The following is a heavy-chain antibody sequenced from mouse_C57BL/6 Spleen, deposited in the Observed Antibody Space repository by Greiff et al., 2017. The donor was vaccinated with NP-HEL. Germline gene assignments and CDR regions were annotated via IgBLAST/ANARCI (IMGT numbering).Heavy chain of an antibody. V-gene: IGHV5-6*01. Sequence: EVQVVESGGDLVKPGGSLKLSCAASGFTFSSYGMSWVRQTPDKRLEWVATISSGGSYTYYPDSVKGRFTISRDNAKNTLYLQMSSLKSEDTAMYYCARHGSNYYFDYWGQGTTLTVSS. CDR1: GFTFSSYG. CDR2: ISSGGSYT. CDR3: ARHGSNYYFDY. D-gene: IGHD2-5*01. J-gene: IGHJ2*01.